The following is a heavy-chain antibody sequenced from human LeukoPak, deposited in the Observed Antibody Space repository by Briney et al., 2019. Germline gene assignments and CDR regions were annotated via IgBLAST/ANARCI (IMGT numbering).Heavy chain of an antibody. D-gene: IGHD3-22*01. CDR2: INPNSGGT. Sequence: SVKVSCKASGYTFTGYYIYWVRQAPGQGVEWMGWINPNSGGTNYAQKFQGRVTMTRDKSISTAYMELNRLKSDDTAVYYCARSITMIVDDAFHIWGQGTMVTVSS. CDR1: GYTFTGYY. V-gene: IGHV1-2*02. CDR3: ARSITMIVDDAFHI. J-gene: IGHJ3*02.